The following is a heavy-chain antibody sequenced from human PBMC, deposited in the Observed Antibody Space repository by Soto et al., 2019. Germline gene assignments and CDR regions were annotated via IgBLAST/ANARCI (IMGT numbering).Heavy chain of an antibody. Sequence: LRLSCAASGFTFSSYAMSWVRQAPGKGLEWVSAISGSGGSTYYADSVKGRFTISRDNAKNSLYLQMNSLRAEDTAVYYCARHPERIAQIGWFDPWGQGTLVTVSS. CDR3: ARHPERIAQIGWFDP. D-gene: IGHD6-13*01. J-gene: IGHJ5*02. V-gene: IGHV3-23*01. CDR2: ISGSGGST. CDR1: GFTFSSYA.